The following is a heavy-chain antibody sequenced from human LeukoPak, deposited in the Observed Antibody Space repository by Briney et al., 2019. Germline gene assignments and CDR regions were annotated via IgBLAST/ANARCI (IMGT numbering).Heavy chain of an antibody. CDR2: INHSGST. CDR3: ARGRPLLSPYYDY. CDR1: GGSFSGYY. Sequence: SETLSVTSAVYGGSFSGYYWSWIRQRPRKGLEWIGEINHSGSTNYNPSLKSRVTISVDTSKNQFSLKLSYVTGADTAVYCCARGRPLLSPYYDYWVQGTLVSVCS. V-gene: IGHV4-34*01. J-gene: IGHJ4*02. D-gene: IGHD2-15*01.